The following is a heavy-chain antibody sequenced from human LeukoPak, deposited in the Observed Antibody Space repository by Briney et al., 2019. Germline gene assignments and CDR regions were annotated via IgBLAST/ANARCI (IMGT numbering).Heavy chain of an antibody. CDR2: IYSGGTT. CDR3: ARMGNSAFDI. D-gene: IGHD1-7*01. CDR1: GFIVSTNY. Sequence: GGSLRLSCAASGFIVSTNYMSWVRQAPGKGLEWVSVIYSGGTTYYADSVKGRFTISRDNSKNTLYLQMNSLRVEDTAMYYCARMGNSAFDIRGQGTMVTVSS. V-gene: IGHV3-53*01. J-gene: IGHJ3*02.